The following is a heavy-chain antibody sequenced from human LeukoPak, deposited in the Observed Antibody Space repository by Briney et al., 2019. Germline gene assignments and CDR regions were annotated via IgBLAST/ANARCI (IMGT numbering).Heavy chain of an antibody. CDR2: IYGGGST. V-gene: IGHV4-4*07. D-gene: IGHD4-17*01. J-gene: IGHJ4*02. CDR1: GGSISGYF. Sequence: SETLSLTCTVSGGSISGYFWYWIRQPAGKGLEWIGRIYGGGSTSSNPSLKSRVTMSVDTSKNQFSLKLTSVTAADTAVYYCAKPTSFYGDYAYWGQGALVTVSS. CDR3: AKPTSFYGDYAY.